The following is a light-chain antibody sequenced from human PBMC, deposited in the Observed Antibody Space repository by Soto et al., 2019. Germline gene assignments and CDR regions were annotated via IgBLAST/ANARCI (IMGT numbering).Light chain of an antibody. Sequence: ETVMTQSPATLSVSPGEGVTLSCRASQSVSSRLAWYQQKPGQAPRLLIYGASTRATGSPARFSGSGSGTDFTLTISSLQSEDCAVYYCQHYNELPLTFGGGTKVDIK. CDR3: QHYNELPLT. J-gene: IGKJ4*01. V-gene: IGKV3-15*01. CDR2: GAS. CDR1: QSVSSR.